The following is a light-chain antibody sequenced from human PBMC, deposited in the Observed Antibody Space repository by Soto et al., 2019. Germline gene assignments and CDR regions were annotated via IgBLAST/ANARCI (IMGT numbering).Light chain of an antibody. CDR3: HQYENWPQT. CDR1: QSITSSY. Sequence: EIVLTQSPGTLSLSPGERATLSCRASQSITSSYLAWYQQKPGQAPRLLIYGASRRATDIPDRFSGSGSGTEFTLTISSLQSEDFALYYCHQYENWPQTFGQGTKVEI. J-gene: IGKJ1*01. CDR2: GAS. V-gene: IGKV3-20*01.